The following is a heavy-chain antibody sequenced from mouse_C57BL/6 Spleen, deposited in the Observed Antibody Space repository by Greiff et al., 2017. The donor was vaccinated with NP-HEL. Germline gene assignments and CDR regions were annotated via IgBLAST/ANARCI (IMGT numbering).Heavy chain of an antibody. CDR2: IVPSDSYT. Sequence: QVQLQQPGAELVMPGASVKLSCKASGYTFTSYWMHWVKQRPGQGLEWIGEIVPSDSYTNYNQKFKGKSTLTVDKSSSTAYMQLSSLTSEDSAVYYCARPDYGSRSWYFDVWGTGTTVTVSS. CDR3: ARPDYGSRSWYFDV. V-gene: IGHV1-69*01. CDR1: GYTFTSYW. D-gene: IGHD1-1*01. J-gene: IGHJ1*03.